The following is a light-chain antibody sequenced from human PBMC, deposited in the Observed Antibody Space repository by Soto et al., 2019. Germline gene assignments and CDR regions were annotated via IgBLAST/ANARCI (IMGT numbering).Light chain of an antibody. CDR3: SSYTSSNTYV. CDR2: EVS. Sequence: QSALTRPASVSGSPGRSITRSCTGTSSDVGGYNYVSWSQQHPGKAPQLMIYEVSNRPSGVSNRFSGSKSGNTASLTISGLQAEDEADYYCSSYTSSNTYVFGTGTKVTVL. J-gene: IGLJ1*01. V-gene: IGLV2-14*01. CDR1: SSDVGGYNY.